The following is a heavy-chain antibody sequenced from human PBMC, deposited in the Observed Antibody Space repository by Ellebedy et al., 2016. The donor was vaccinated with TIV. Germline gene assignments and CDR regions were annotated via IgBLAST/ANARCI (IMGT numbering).Heavy chain of an antibody. CDR1: GFTFSSYW. CDR3: VKSMDY. V-gene: IGHV3-7*01. CDR2: IKQDGSEK. J-gene: IGHJ4*02. Sequence: GGSLRLSXAASGFTFSSYWMSWVRQAPGKGLEWVANIKQDGSEKYFVDSVKGRFTISRDNAKNSLYLQMDSLRAEDTAVYYCVKSMDYWGQGTLVTVSS.